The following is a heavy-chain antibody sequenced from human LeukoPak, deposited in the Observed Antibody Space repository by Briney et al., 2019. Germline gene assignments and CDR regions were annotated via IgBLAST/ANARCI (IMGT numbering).Heavy chain of an antibody. CDR1: GYTFTNYG. Sequence: SVKVSCKASGYTFTNYGISWVRQAPGQGLEWMAWINTYNGNTNYSQNLQGRVTMTTDTSTSTAYMELRSLRSDDTAVYYCARELNYNDSSGYRPWYYDLWGRGTLVTVSS. CDR2: INTYNGNT. CDR3: ARELNYNDSSGYRPWYYDL. D-gene: IGHD3-22*01. J-gene: IGHJ2*01. V-gene: IGHV1-18*01.